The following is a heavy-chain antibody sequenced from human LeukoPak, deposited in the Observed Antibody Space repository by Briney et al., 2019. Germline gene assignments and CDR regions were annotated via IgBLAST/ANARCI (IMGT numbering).Heavy chain of an antibody. V-gene: IGHV3-23*01. CDR1: GLPFSSKE. CDR3: AKPAGSRYYYDSTDAFDI. Sequence: GGSLRLSFAASGLPFSSKEMNGVRKAPGRGLEWSPAFIGSGGSTYYADSVKGRFTISRDNSKNTLYLQMNSLRAEDTAVYYCAKPAGSRYYYDSTDAFDIWGQGTMVTVSS. D-gene: IGHD3-22*01. CDR2: FIGSGGST. J-gene: IGHJ3*02.